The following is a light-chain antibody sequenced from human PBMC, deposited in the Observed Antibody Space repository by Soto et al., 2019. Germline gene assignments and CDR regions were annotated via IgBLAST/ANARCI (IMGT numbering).Light chain of an antibody. J-gene: IGKJ1*01. Sequence: EILMAQSPVTLSVSPGERATLYCRQTQSVSSNVAWYQRKPGQAPRLLIYAVSTRATGIPARFSGSGSGTEFTLTINSLQSEDFAVYYCQQYNNWPPMWTFGKGTKVDIK. V-gene: IGKV3-15*01. CDR3: QQYNNWPPMWT. CDR2: AVS. CDR1: QSVSSN.